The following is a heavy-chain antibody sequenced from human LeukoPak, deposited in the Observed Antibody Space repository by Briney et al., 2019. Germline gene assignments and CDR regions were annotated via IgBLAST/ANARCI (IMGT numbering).Heavy chain of an antibody. J-gene: IGHJ4*02. V-gene: IGHV4-34*01. CDR2: INHSGST. CDR1: GGSFSGYY. D-gene: IGHD3-16*01. Sequence: SDTLSLTCAVYGGSFSGYYWSWIRQPPGKGLEWIGEINHSGSTNYNPSLKSRVTISVDTSKNQFSLKLSSVTAADTAVYYCARGPLTDGPCDYWGQRTLVTVSS. CDR3: ARGPLTDGPCDY.